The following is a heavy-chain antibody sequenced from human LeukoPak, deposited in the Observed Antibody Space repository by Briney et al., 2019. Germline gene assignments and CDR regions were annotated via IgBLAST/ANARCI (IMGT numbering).Heavy chain of an antibody. Sequence: GGSLRLSCAASGFTFSSYAMHWVRRAPGKGLEWVAVISYDGSNKYYADSVKGRFTISRDNSKNTLYLQMNSLRAEDTAVYYCARDTSPYYGSGSYPSYFDYWGQGTLVTVSS. V-gene: IGHV3-30-3*01. J-gene: IGHJ4*02. D-gene: IGHD3-10*01. CDR3: ARDTSPYYGSGSYPSYFDY. CDR2: ISYDGSNK. CDR1: GFTFSSYA.